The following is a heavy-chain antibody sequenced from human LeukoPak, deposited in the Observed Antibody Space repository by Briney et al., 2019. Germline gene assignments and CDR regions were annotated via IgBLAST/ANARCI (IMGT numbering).Heavy chain of an antibody. J-gene: IGHJ6*03. V-gene: IGHV1-46*01. D-gene: IGHD2-8*01. CDR3: ARGGQNGDYYYYYMDV. CDR1: GYTFTSYY. Sequence: ASVKVSCKASGYTFTSYYIHWVRQAPGQGLEWMGIINPSGGSTSYAQKFQGRVTMTRDMSTSTVYMELSSLRSEDTAVYYCARGGQNGDYYYYYMDVWGKGTTVTVSS. CDR2: INPSGGST.